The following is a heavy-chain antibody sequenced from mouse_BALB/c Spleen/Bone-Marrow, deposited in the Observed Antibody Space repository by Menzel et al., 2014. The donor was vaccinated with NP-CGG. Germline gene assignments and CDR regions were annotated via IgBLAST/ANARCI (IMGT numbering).Heavy chain of an antibody. V-gene: IGHV1-4*01. CDR3: ARSYYDYDRAWFAY. CDR2: INPSSGYT. Sequence: VQLQQSGAEPARPGASVKMSCKASGYTFTGYTMHWVKQRPGQGLEWTGYINPSSGYTNYNQKFKDKATLTADKSSSTAYMQLSSLTSEDSVVYYCARSYYDYDRAWFAYWGQGTLVTVSA. J-gene: IGHJ3*01. CDR1: GYTFTGYT. D-gene: IGHD2-4*01.